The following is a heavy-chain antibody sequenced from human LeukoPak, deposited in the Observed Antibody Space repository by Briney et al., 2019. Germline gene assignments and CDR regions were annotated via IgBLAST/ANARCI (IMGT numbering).Heavy chain of an antibody. CDR3: ARGYCSSTSCYGDNWFDP. D-gene: IGHD2-2*01. Sequence: PSETLSLTCTVSGGSISSYYWSWIRQPAGKGLEWIGRIYTSGSTNYNPSLKSRVTMSVDTSKNQFSLKLSSVTAADTAVYYCARGYCSSTSCYGDNWFDPWGQGTLVTVSS. J-gene: IGHJ5*02. V-gene: IGHV4-4*07. CDR2: IYTSGST. CDR1: GGSISSYY.